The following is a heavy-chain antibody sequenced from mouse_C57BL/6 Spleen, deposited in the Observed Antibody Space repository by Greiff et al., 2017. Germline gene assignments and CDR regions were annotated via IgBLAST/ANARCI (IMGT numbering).Heavy chain of an antibody. CDR1: GYAFSSSW. J-gene: IGHJ2*01. D-gene: IGHD1-1*01. CDR3: ARSRDYYGSSSYFDY. Sequence: VQLQQSGPELVKPGASVKISCKASGYAFSSSWMNWVKQRPGKGLEWIGRIYPGDGDTNYNGTFKGKATMTADKSSSTAYMQLSSLTSEDSAVYFCARSRDYYGSSSYFDYWGQGTTLTVSS. V-gene: IGHV1-82*01. CDR2: IYPGDGDT.